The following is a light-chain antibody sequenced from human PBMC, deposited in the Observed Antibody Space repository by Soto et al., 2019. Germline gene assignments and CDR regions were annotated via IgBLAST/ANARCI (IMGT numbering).Light chain of an antibody. CDR3: QQYNNWPLS. CDR1: QSVSSN. J-gene: IGKJ4*01. CDR2: GAS. V-gene: IGKV3-15*01. Sequence: IVMTQSPATLSVSPGERATLSCRASQSVSSNLAWYQQKPGQAPRLLIYGASTRATGIPARFSGSGSGTEFTLTISSLQYEDCAVYYCQQYNNWPLSFGGGTKVEIK.